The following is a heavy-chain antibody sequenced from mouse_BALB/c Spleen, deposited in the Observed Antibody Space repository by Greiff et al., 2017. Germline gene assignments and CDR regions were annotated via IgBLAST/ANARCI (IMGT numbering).Heavy chain of an antibody. CDR1: GFTFSSYT. CDR3: TRGDEDAMDY. Sequence: EVKLMESGGGLVKPGGSLKLSCAASGFTFSSYTMSWVRQTPEKRLEWVATISSGGSYTYYPDSVKGRFTISRDNAKNTLYLQMSSLKSEDTAMYDSTRGDEDAMDYWGKGNSVTGSS. V-gene: IGHV5-6-4*01. CDR2: ISSGGSYT. J-gene: IGHJ4*01.